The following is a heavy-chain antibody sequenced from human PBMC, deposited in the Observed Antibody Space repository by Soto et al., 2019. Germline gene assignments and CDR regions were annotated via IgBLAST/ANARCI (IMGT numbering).Heavy chain of an antibody. CDR3: ARSGVVVISRGRYYYGMDV. J-gene: IGHJ6*02. V-gene: IGHV4-34*01. CDR2: INHSGST. Sequence: SETLSLTCAVYGGSFSGYYWSWIRQPPGKGLEWIGEINHSGSTNYNPSLKSRVTISVDTSKNQFSLKLSSVTAAETAVYYCARSGVVVISRGRYYYGMDVWGQGTTVTVYS. D-gene: IGHD3-22*01. CDR1: GGSFSGYY.